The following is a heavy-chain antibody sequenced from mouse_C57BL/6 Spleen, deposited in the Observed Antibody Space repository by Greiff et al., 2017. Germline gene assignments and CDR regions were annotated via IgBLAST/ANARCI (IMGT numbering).Heavy chain of an antibody. Sequence: EVQLQQSGAELVRPGASVKLSCTASGFNIQDYYMHWVKQRPEQGLEWIGRIDPEDGDTEYAPQFQGKATMTADTASNTAYLQLISLTSEDTAVYYCTTCGTTVPYFDYWGQGTTLTVSS. V-gene: IGHV14-1*01. CDR1: GFNIQDYY. D-gene: IGHD1-1*01. CDR3: TTCGTTVPYFDY. CDR2: IDPEDGDT. J-gene: IGHJ2*01.